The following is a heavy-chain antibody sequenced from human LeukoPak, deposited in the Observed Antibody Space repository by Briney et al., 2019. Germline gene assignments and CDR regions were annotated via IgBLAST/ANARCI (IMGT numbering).Heavy chain of an antibody. CDR1: GGSFSGYY. V-gene: IGHV4-34*01. CDR3: ARGPGYYHDSSGYYRNKYFQH. Sequence: KSSETLSLTCAVDGGSFSGYYWSWIRQPPGKGLEWIGEINHSGSTNYNPSLKSRVTISVDTSKNQFSLKLSSVTAADTAVYYCARGPGYYHDSSGYYRNKYFQHWGQGTLVTVSS. CDR2: INHSGST. D-gene: IGHD3-22*01. J-gene: IGHJ1*01.